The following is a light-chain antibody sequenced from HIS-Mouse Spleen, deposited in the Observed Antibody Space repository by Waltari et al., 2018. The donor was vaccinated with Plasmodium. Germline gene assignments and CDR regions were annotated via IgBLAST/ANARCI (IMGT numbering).Light chain of an antibody. V-gene: IGLV1-44*01. CDR3: AAWDDSLNGPV. CDR2: SNN. CDR1: SSNIGSTP. Sequence: QSVLTQPPSASGTPGQRVTISCSGTSSNIGSTPVNWYQQPPGTAPKLLIYSNNQRPSGVPDRFSGYKSGTSASLAISGLQSEDEADYYCAAWDDSLNGPVFGGGTKLTVL. J-gene: IGLJ2*01.